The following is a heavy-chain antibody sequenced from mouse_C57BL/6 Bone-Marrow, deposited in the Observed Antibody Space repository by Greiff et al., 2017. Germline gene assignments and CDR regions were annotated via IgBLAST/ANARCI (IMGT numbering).Heavy chain of an antibody. J-gene: IGHJ1*03. CDR2: SRNKANDYTT. D-gene: IGHD6-5*01. V-gene: IGHV7-1*01. Sequence: EVKLMESGGGLVQSGRSLRLSCATSGFTFSDFYMEWVRQAPGKGLEWIAASRNKANDYTTEYSASVKGRFIVSRDTSQSILYLQMNALRAEDTAIYYCARDASYSFDVWGTGTTVTVSS. CDR3: ARDASYSFDV. CDR1: GFTFSDFY.